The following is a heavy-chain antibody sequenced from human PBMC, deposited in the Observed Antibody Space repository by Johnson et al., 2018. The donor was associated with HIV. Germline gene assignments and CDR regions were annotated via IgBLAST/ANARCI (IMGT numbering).Heavy chain of an antibody. J-gene: IGHJ3*02. CDR2: IRSKANSYAK. V-gene: IGHV3-73*01. D-gene: IGHD2-21*01. CDR1: GFTFSGSA. CDR3: ARGGGCGGDCYSGYDAFDI. Sequence: VQLVESGGGLVQPGGSLKLSCAASGFTFSGSAVHWVRQASGKGMEWVGHIRSKANSYAKTYAASVKGRFTIPTDDSKNTVYLKMTSLRPYDTAVYYCARGGGCGGDCYSGYDAFDIWGQGTMVTVSS.